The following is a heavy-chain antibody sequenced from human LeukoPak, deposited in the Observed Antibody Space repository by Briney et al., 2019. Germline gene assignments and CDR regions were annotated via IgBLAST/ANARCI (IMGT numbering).Heavy chain of an antibody. D-gene: IGHD6-19*01. Sequence: PGGSLRLSCAASGFTFSTYGMHWVRQAPGKGLEWVAVIPYDGNNNYYADSVKGRFTISRDNSKNTLYLQMNSLRAEDTAVYYCARLRGSGWYIDYWGQGTLVTVAS. CDR3: ARLRGSGWYIDY. CDR2: IPYDGNNN. CDR1: GFTFSTYG. V-gene: IGHV3-30*03. J-gene: IGHJ4*02.